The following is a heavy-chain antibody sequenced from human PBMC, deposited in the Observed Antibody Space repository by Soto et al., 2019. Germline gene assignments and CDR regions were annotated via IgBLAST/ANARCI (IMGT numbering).Heavy chain of an antibody. Sequence: PSETLSLTCTVSGGSISSYYWSWIRQPAGKGLEWIGRIYTSGSTKNNPSLKSRVTISVDTSKNQFSLRLSSVTAADTAVYFCAREVGVGVRFDYWGQGTLVTVSS. D-gene: IGHD1-26*01. CDR2: IYTSGST. J-gene: IGHJ4*02. V-gene: IGHV4-4*07. CDR3: AREVGVGVRFDY. CDR1: GGSISSYY.